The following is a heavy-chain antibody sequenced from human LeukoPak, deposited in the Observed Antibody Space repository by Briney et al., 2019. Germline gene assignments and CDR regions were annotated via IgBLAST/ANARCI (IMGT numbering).Heavy chain of an antibody. CDR1: GGSISSYY. D-gene: IGHD1-26*01. CDR3: ARALGATDK. CDR2: IYYSGSA. Sequence: PSETLSLTCTVSGGSISSYYWSWIRQPPGKGLEWIGYIYYSGSANYNPSLKSRVTISVDTSKNQFSLKLSSVTAADTAVYYCARALGATDKWGQGTLVTDSS. V-gene: IGHV4-59*01. J-gene: IGHJ4*02.